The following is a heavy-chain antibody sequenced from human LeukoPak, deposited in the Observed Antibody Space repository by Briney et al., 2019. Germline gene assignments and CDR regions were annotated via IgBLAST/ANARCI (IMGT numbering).Heavy chain of an antibody. J-gene: IGHJ4*02. CDR1: GGTFSSYA. CDR3: ARGSGEYDYVWGSYRYYFDY. D-gene: IGHD3-16*02. CDR2: IIPIFGTA. Sequence: GASVKVSCKASGGTFSSYAISWVRQAPGQGLEWVGGIIPIFGTANYAQKFQGRVTITADKSTSTAYMELSSLRSEDTAVYYCARGSGEYDYVWGSYRYYFDYWGQGTLVTVSS. V-gene: IGHV1-69*06.